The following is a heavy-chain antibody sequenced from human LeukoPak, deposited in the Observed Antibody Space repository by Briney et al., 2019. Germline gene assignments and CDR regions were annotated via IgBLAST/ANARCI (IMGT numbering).Heavy chain of an antibody. CDR1: GFTFSNYA. Sequence: AGGSLRLSCAASGFTFSNYAMSWVRQAPGKGLEWVSGISGSGGYTYYADSVKGRFTISRDNSNNTPYLQMNSLRAEDTAVYYCAKDSPTEIVVVPAAISGMDVWGQGTTVTVSS. CDR2: ISGSGGYT. J-gene: IGHJ6*02. CDR3: AKDSPTEIVVVPAAISGMDV. V-gene: IGHV3-23*01. D-gene: IGHD2-2*02.